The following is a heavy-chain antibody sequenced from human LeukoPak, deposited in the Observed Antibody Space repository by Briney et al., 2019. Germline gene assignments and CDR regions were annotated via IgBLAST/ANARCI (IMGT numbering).Heavy chain of an antibody. CDR1: GFIFSDHY. V-gene: IGHV3-72*01. CDR2: IRSKAYSYTT. D-gene: IGHD6-19*01. Sequence: GGSLRLSCAASGFIFSDHYMDWVRQAPGKGLEWVGRIRSKAYSYTTEYAASVKGRFTISRDDSKNSLYLQMNTLKTEDTAVYYCARDCEHLASGWPGCFDYWGQGTLVTVSS. CDR3: ARDCEHLASGWPGCFDY. J-gene: IGHJ4*02.